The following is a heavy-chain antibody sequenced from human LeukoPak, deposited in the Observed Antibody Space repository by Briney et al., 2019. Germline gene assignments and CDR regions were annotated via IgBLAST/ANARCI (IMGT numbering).Heavy chain of an antibody. D-gene: IGHD6-13*01. CDR2: MKYDGSEK. J-gene: IGHJ4*02. CDR3: ARDIAAAGLFFDY. Sequence: GGSLRLSCAASGFTFSSYWMSWVRQAPGKGLEWVTNMKYDGSEKDYVDSVKGRFTISRDNAKNSLYLQMNSLRAEDTAVYYCARDIAAAGLFFDYWGQGTLVTVSS. V-gene: IGHV3-7*01. CDR1: GFTFSSYW.